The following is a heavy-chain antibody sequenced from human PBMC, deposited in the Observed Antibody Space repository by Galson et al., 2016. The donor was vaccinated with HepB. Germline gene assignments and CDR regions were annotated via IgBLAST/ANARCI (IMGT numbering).Heavy chain of an antibody. CDR2: INSDGSST. CDR3: ASDAYVPDCSGGGCYWSDALDL. CDR1: GFTFNKYW. D-gene: IGHD2-15*01. Sequence: SLRLSCAASGFTFNKYWMHWIRQAPGKGLVWVSRINSDGSSTSYADSVKGRFTIFRDNAKNTLHLQMNGLRAEDTAVYYCASDAYVPDCSGGGCYWSDALDLWGQGTMVTVSS. J-gene: IGHJ3*01. V-gene: IGHV3-74*01.